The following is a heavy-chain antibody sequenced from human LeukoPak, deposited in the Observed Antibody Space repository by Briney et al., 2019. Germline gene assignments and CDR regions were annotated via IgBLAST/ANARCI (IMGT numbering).Heavy chain of an antibody. CDR3: ARVTAMVPDY. D-gene: IGHD5-18*01. CDR2: ISYDGSNK. V-gene: IGHV3-30-3*01. Sequence: GGSLRLSCAASGFTFSSYAMHWVRQAPGKGLEWVAVISYDGSNKYYADSVKGRFTISRDNSKNTLYLQMNSLRAEDTAVYYCARVTAMVPDYWGQGTLVTVSS. CDR1: GFTFSSYA. J-gene: IGHJ4*02.